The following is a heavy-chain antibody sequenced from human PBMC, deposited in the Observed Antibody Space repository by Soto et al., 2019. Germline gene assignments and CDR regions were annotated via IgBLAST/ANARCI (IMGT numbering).Heavy chain of an antibody. CDR3: ARGSFSSSSSWFDP. CDR1: GGSISSGDYY. CDR2: IYYSGST. Sequence: PSETLSLTCTVSGGSISSGDYYWSWIRQPPGKGLEWIGYIYYSGSTYYNPSLKSRVTISVDTSKNQFSLKLSSVAAADTSVYYCARGSFSSSSSWFDPWGRGTLVTVSS. J-gene: IGHJ5*02. D-gene: IGHD6-6*01. V-gene: IGHV4-30-4*01.